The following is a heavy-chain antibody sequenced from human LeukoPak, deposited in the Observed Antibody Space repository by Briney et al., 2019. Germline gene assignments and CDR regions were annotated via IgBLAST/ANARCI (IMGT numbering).Heavy chain of an antibody. CDR2: IYDSRSV. Sequence: PLETLSFTCTVSGGSISSGGYYWSWIRQHPGKGLEWIGFIYDSRSVDFTPSLKSRGTISADTSKNQFSLKLSFVTAADTAVYYCARGSESDPVYFDHWGQGTLVTVSA. CDR1: GGSISSGGYY. V-gene: IGHV4-31*03. D-gene: IGHD3-3*01. J-gene: IGHJ4*02. CDR3: ARGSESDPVYFDH.